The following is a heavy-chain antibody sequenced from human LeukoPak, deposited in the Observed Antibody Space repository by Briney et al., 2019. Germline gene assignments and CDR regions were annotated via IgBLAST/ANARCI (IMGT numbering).Heavy chain of an antibody. D-gene: IGHD3-10*01. CDR3: ARVAKYYYGSETYYFFEH. Sequence: PGGSLRLSCGASGFTFSDYYMSWIRQAPGKGLEWVSYISSSGSTIYYADSVKGRFTISRDNAKNSLYLQMNSLRVEDTAVYYCARVAKYYYGSETYYFFEHWGQGTPVTASS. V-gene: IGHV3-11*04. CDR1: GFTFSDYY. CDR2: ISSSGSTI. J-gene: IGHJ4*02.